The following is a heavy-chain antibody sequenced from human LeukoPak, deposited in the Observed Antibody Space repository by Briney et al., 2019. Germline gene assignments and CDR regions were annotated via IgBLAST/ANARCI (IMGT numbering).Heavy chain of an antibody. J-gene: IGHJ4*02. CDR2: ISTYNGIT. CDR1: GYSFTSSA. V-gene: IGHV1-18*01. Sequence: ASVKVSCKASGYSFTSSAIIWVRQAPGQGLEWMGWISTYNGITDYAQRLQGRVTMTTDTSTRTAYMEIRSLTSDDTAVYYCARLVTATTYHFDYWGQGTLVTVSS. D-gene: IGHD4-17*01. CDR3: ARLVTATTYHFDY.